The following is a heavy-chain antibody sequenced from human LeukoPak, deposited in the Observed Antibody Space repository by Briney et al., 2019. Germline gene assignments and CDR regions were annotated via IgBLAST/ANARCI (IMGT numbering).Heavy chain of an antibody. Sequence: GGSLRLSCAASGFTFSSYAMSWVRQAPGKGLEWVSAISGSGGSTYYADSVKGRFTISRDNSKNTLYLQMNSLRAEDTAVYYCARDRRPPYSSSWYFDYWGQGTLVTVSS. D-gene: IGHD6-13*01. CDR2: ISGSGGST. CDR3: ARDRRPPYSSSWYFDY. CDR1: GFTFSSYA. V-gene: IGHV3-23*01. J-gene: IGHJ4*02.